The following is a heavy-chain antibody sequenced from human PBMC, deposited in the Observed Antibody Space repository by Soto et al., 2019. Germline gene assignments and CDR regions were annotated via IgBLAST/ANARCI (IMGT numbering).Heavy chain of an antibody. Sequence: GGSLRLSCVASGYTFSSYGMHWVRQAPGKGLEWLAVIWYDGSIKYYADSVKGRFTISRDDSKNTLYLQMDSLRVEDSAIYYCPRAFSPGVAGRLFDFWGLGTPVTVSS. CDR1: GYTFSSYG. CDR2: IWYDGSIK. CDR3: PRAFSPGVAGRLFDF. V-gene: IGHV3-33*08. J-gene: IGHJ4*02. D-gene: IGHD6-19*01.